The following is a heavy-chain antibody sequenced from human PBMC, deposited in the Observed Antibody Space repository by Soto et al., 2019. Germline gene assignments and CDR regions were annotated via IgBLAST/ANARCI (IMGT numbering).Heavy chain of an antibody. Sequence: GWSLRLSCAASGFTFSSYSMNWVRQAPGKGLEWVSSISSSSSYIYYADSVKGRFTISRDNAKNSLYPQMNSLRAEDTAVYYCARDWSSSSSDYFDYWGQGTLVTVSS. D-gene: IGHD6-6*01. CDR1: GFTFSSYS. J-gene: IGHJ4*02. CDR3: ARDWSSSSSDYFDY. CDR2: ISSSSSYI. V-gene: IGHV3-21*01.